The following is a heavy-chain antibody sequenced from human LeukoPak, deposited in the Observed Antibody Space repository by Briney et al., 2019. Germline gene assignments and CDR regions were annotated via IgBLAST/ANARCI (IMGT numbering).Heavy chain of an antibody. CDR3: AKYQIGDRVRTAFDI. V-gene: IGHV3-23*01. CDR1: GFTFSSYG. Sequence: PGETLRLSCAASGFTFSSYGMTWVRQAPGKGLEWVSVISGSGDFTYYADSVKGRFTISRDNSGNTLYLQMNSVRAEDTAVYYCAKYQIGDRVRTAFDIWGQGTMVTVSS. D-gene: IGHD3-10*01. J-gene: IGHJ3*02. CDR2: ISGSGDFT.